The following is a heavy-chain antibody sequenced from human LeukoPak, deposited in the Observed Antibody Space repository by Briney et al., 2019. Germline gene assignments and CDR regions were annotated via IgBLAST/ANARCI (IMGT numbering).Heavy chain of an antibody. V-gene: IGHV3-30-3*01. CDR2: ISYDGSNK. CDR3: AREGSIAAAGTLGY. Sequence: GGSLRLSCAASGFTFSSYAMHWVRQAPGKGLEWVAVISYDGSNKYYADSVKGRSTISRDNSKNTLYLQMNSLRSDDTAVYYCAREGSIAAAGTLGYWGQGTLVTVSS. CDR1: GFTFSSYA. D-gene: IGHD6-13*01. J-gene: IGHJ4*02.